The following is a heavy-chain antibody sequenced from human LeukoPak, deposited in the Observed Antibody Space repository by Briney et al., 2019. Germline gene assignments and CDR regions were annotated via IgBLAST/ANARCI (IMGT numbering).Heavy chain of an antibody. V-gene: IGHV1-69*05. CDR2: IIRIFSTT. CDR1: GGTFSSYA. CDR3: ARSSDMVRGVIAY. D-gene: IGHD3-10*01. Sequence: SVKVSCKASGGTFSSYAIHWVRQAPGQGLEWMGGIIRIFSTTNYAQKLQGRVTMTTDTSTSTAYMELRSLRSDDTAVYYCARSSDMVRGVIAYWGQGTLVTVSS. J-gene: IGHJ4*02.